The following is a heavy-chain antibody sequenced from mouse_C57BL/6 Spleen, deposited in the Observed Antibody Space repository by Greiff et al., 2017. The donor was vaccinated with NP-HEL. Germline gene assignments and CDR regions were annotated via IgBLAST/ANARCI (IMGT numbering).Heavy chain of an antibody. J-gene: IGHJ4*01. CDR3: TRGGSSPYAMDY. V-gene: IGHV1-15*01. CDR2: IDPETGGT. Sequence: VQLQQSGAELVRPGASVTLSCKASGYTFTDYEMHWVKQTPVHGLEWIGAIDPETGGTAYNQKFKGKAILTADKSSSTAYMELRSLTSEDSAVYYCTRGGSSPYAMDYWGQGTSVTVSS. CDR1: GYTFTDYE. D-gene: IGHD1-1*01.